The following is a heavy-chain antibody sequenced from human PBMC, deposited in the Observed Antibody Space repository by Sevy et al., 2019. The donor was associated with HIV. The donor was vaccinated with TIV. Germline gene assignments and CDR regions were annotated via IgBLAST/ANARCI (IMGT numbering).Heavy chain of an antibody. V-gene: IGHV5-51*01. Sequence: GESLKISCQGSGYSFTSHWIGWVRHMPGKGLEWMGILYPEDSETRYSPSFQGQFTFSADKAISTAYLQWSSLKASDTAMYYCATSRSGYFDSSGYYIYWGQGTLVTVSS. J-gene: IGHJ4*02. CDR1: GYSFTSHW. CDR2: LYPEDSET. D-gene: IGHD3-22*01. CDR3: ATSRSGYFDSSGYYIY.